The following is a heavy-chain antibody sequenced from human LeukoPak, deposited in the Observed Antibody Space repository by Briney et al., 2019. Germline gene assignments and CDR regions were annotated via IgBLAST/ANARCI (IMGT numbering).Heavy chain of an antibody. Sequence: ASVKVSCKASGYTFTSYYMHWVRQAPGQGLEWMGIINPSGGSTSYAQKFQGRVTMTRDTSTSTVYMELSSLRSEDTAVYYCARSARWRYGPGFVGNYWGQGTLVTVSS. D-gene: IGHD2-21*01. CDR3: ARSARWRYGPGFVGNY. CDR1: GYTFTSYY. CDR2: INPSGGST. J-gene: IGHJ4*02. V-gene: IGHV1-46*01.